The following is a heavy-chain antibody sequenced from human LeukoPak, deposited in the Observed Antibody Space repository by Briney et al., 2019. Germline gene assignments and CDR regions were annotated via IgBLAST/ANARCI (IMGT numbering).Heavy chain of an antibody. Sequence: SETLSLTCAVYGGSFSGYYWSWIRQPPGKGLEWIGEINHSGSTNYNPSLKSRVTISVDTSKNQFSLKLSSVTAADTAVYYCARGRHHLDYWGQGTLVTVSS. CDR1: GGSFSGYY. J-gene: IGHJ4*02. CDR3: ARGRHHLDY. CDR2: INHSGST. V-gene: IGHV4-34*01.